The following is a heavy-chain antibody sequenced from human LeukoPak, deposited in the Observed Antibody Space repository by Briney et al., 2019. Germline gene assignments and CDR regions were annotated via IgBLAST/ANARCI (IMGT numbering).Heavy chain of an antibody. D-gene: IGHD6-13*01. V-gene: IGHV3-7*03. CDR2: IKQDGSEK. CDR1: GFTFSSYW. J-gene: IGHJ4*02. Sequence: GGSLRLSCAASGFTFSSYWMSWVRQAPGKGLEWVANIKQDGSEKYYVDSEKGRFTISRDNAKNSLFLQMNSLRAEDTAVYYCARRGNRLAGAGTDYWGQGTLVTVSS. CDR3: ARRGNRLAGAGTDY.